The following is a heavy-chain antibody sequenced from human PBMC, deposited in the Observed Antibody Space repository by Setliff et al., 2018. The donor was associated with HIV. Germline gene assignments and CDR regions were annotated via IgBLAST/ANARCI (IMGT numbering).Heavy chain of an antibody. J-gene: IGHJ3*02. Sequence: PSETLSLTCTVSGDSITTNYRSWIRQSPGKGLEWIGSIYYGGSTNYNPSLKSRVTISLDTSRNQVFLNLTSVTAADTAVYYCARSRIRGYYDTSPAMAFDIWGQGTMVTVSS. CDR2: IYYGGST. V-gene: IGHV4-59*01. CDR3: ARSRIRGYYDTSPAMAFDI. CDR1: GDSITTNY. D-gene: IGHD3-22*01.